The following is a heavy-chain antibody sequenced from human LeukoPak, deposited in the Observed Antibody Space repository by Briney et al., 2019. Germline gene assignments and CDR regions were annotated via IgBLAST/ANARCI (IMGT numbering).Heavy chain of an antibody. J-gene: IGHJ5*02. D-gene: IGHD3-3*01. CDR2: IYTSGST. CDR3: ARVDITIFGVATGWFDP. CDR1: GGSISSGSYY. Sequence: PSQTLSLTCTVSGGSISSGSYYWSWIRQPAGKGLGWIGRIYTSGSTNYNPSLKSRVTMSVDTSKNQFSLKLSSVTAADTAVYYCARVDITIFGVATGWFDPWGQGTLVTVSS. V-gene: IGHV4-61*02.